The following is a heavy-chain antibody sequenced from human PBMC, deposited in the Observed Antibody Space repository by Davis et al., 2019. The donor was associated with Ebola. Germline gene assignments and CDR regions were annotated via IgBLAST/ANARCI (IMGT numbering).Heavy chain of an antibody. V-gene: IGHV3-33*01. Sequence: GESLKISCAASGFTFSSYGMHWVRQAPGKGLEWVAVIWYDGSNKYYADSVKGRFTISRDNSKNTLYLQMNSLRAEDTAVYYCARVGRDGYNYADYYYGMDVWGQGTTVTVSS. CDR3: ARVGRDGYNYADYYYGMDV. J-gene: IGHJ6*02. D-gene: IGHD5-24*01. CDR1: GFTFSSYG. CDR2: IWYDGSNK.